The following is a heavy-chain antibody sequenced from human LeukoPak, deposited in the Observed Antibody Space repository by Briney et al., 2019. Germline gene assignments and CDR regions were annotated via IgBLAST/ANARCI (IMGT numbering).Heavy chain of an antibody. CDR1: GFTFSSYS. J-gene: IGHJ4*02. CDR3: ARIGYSSGWYVY. Sequence: GGSLRLSCAASGFTFSSYSMNWVRQAPGKGLEWVSSISSSSSYIYYADSVKGRFTISRDNAKNSLYLQMNSLRAEDAAVYYCARIGYSSGWYVYWGQGTLVTVSS. D-gene: IGHD6-19*01. V-gene: IGHV3-21*01. CDR2: ISSSSSYI.